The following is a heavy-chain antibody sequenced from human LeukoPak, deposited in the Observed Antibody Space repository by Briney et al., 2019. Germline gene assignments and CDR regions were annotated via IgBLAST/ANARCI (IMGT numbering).Heavy chain of an antibody. CDR2: IYYSGST. CDR3: ARLYTSGWYGGKWFDP. D-gene: IGHD6-19*01. V-gene: IGHV4-59*08. Sequence: SETLSLTCTVSGGSISSFYWSWIRQSPGKGLEWIGYIYYSGSTTYNPSLKSGVTISVEKYKNQFSLKLSSVTAADTAVYYCARLYTSGWYGGKWFDPWGQGTLVTVSS. J-gene: IGHJ5*02. CDR1: GGSISSFY.